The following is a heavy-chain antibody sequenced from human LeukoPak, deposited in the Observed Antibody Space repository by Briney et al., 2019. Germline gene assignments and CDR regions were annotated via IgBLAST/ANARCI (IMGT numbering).Heavy chain of an antibody. CDR2: IYYSGST. Sequence: SETLSLTCTVSGGSISSYYWSWIRQPPGKGLEWIGYIYYSGSTNYNPSLKSRVTISIDTSKNQFSLKLSSVTAADTAVYYCAREVAVAGNFDYWGQGTLVTVSS. J-gene: IGHJ4*02. D-gene: IGHD6-19*01. CDR3: AREVAVAGNFDY. CDR1: GGSISSYY. V-gene: IGHV4-59*01.